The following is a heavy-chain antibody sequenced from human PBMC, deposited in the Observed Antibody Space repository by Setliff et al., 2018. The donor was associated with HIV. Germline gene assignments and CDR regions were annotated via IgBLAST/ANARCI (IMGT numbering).Heavy chain of an antibody. J-gene: IGHJ4*02. V-gene: IGHV1-18*01. CDR3: ARVQWVVSSNVGLDY. CDR2: ISSYSGNT. D-gene: IGHD6-19*01. CDR1: GYTFTSYG. Sequence: ASVKVSCKASGYTFTSYGISWLRQAPGQGLEWVGWISSYSGNTNYAQKFQDRVTMTTDTPTSTVYMELRSLRFDDTAVYYCARVQWVVSSNVGLDYWGQGTLVTVSS.